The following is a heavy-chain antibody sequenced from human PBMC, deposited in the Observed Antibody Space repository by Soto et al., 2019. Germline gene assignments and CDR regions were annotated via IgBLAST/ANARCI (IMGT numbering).Heavy chain of an antibody. V-gene: IGHV1-46*01. CDR1: GYTFTNYY. CDR2: IHPDGGHT. CDR3: ARGDNDY. J-gene: IGHJ4*02. Sequence: ASVKVSCKASGYTFTNYYVQWVRQAPGQGLEWMRVIHPDGGHTTYSQRFQDRVTMTRDTFTSTIYMELSSLRSEDTAVYYCARGDNDYWGPGTLVTVFS.